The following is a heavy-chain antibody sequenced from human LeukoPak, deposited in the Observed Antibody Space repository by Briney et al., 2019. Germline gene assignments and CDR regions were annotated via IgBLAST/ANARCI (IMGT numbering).Heavy chain of an antibody. D-gene: IGHD1-26*01. V-gene: IGHV3-23*01. Sequence: GGSLRLSCAASGFTFSNYAMSWVRQAPGKGLEWVSGISGSSGNTYYADSMKGRFIISRDNSKNTLYLQMNSLRAEDTAVYYCAKAGSIRFDYWGQGILVTVSS. CDR1: GFTFSNYA. CDR2: ISGSSGNT. CDR3: AKAGSIRFDY. J-gene: IGHJ4*02.